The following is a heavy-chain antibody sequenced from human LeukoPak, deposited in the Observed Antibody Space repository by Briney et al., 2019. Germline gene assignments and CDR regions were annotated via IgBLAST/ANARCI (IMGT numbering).Heavy chain of an antibody. CDR1: GYTFTSYD. CDR2: MNPNSGNT. J-gene: IGHJ4*02. CDR3: ARSAVVGGYSGYDDFDY. D-gene: IGHD5-12*01. Sequence: ASVKVSCKASGYTFTSYDINWVRQATGQGLEWMGWMNPNSGNTGYAQKFQGRVTMTMNTSISTAYMELSSLRSEDTAVYYCARSAVVGGYSGYDDFDYWGQGTLVTVSS. V-gene: IGHV1-8*01.